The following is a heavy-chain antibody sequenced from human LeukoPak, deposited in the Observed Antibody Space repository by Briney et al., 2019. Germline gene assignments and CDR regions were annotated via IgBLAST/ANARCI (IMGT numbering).Heavy chain of an antibody. V-gene: IGHV3-48*03. CDR2: ISSSGSTI. D-gene: IGHD5-12*01. Sequence: PGGSLRLSCAASGFTFSSYEMNWVRQAPGKGLEWVSYISSSGSTIYYADSVKGRFTISRDNAKNSLYLQMNSLRAEDTAVYYCAREPIGPGYVQAAFDIWGQGTMVTVSS. J-gene: IGHJ3*02. CDR1: GFTFSSYE. CDR3: AREPIGPGYVQAAFDI.